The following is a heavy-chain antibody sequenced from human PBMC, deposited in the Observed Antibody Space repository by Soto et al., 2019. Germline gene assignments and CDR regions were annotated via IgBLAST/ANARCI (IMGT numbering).Heavy chain of an antibody. CDR2: IYHSGST. V-gene: IGHV4-30-2*03. CDR3: ARLTIFGHYGMDV. CDR1: GGSISSGGYS. D-gene: IGHD3-3*01. J-gene: IGHJ6*02. Sequence: SETLSLTCAVSGGSISSGGYSWSWIRQPPGKGLEWIGYIYHSGSTYYNPSLKSRVTISVDTSKNQFSLKLSSVTAADTAVYYCARLTIFGHYGMDVWGQGTTVTV.